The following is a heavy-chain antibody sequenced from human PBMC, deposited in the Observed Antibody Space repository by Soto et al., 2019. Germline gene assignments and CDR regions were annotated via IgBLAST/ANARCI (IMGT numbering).Heavy chain of an antibody. CDR3: ARDRHCSGGSCSDKFDY. CDR2: INPSGGST. J-gene: IGHJ4*02. D-gene: IGHD2-15*01. CDR1: GYTFTSYY. Sequence: ASVKVSCKASGYTFTSYYMHWVRQAPGQGLEWMGIINPSGGSTSYAQKFQGRVTMTRDTSTSTVYMELSSLRSEGTAVYYCARDRHCSGGSCSDKFDYWGQGTLVTVSS. V-gene: IGHV1-46*03.